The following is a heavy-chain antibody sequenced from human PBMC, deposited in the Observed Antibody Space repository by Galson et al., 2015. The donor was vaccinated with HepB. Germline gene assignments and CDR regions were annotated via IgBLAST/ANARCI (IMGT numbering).Heavy chain of an antibody. V-gene: IGHV2-26*01. D-gene: IGHD3/OR15-3a*01. CDR3: ARVKEGGNDFWGSYLRNLDS. CDR1: GFSLNDAQLG. CDR2: IPWNDEK. J-gene: IGHJ4*02. Sequence: PALVKPTQTLTLTCTVSGFSLNDAQLGVSWIRQPPGKAPEWLAHIPWNDEKSYSRSLRRRPTVAKDTYQSQVVLTMTEMDPVDTATYYCARVKEGGNDFWGSYLRNLDSWGQGTLVT.